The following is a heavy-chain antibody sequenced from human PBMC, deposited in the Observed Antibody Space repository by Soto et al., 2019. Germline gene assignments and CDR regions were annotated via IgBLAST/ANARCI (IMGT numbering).Heavy chain of an antibody. D-gene: IGHD3-22*01. J-gene: IGHJ5*02. V-gene: IGHV1-69*04. CDR1: GGTFSSYT. CDR2: IIPILDIA. CDR3: AREGMGDYDSSGYYGDNWFDP. Sequence: SVKVSCKTSGGTFSSYTISWVRQAPGQGLEWMGRIIPILDIANYAQKFQGRVTITADKSTSTAYMELRSLRSDDTAVYYCAREGMGDYDSSGYYGDNWFDPWGQGTLVTVSS.